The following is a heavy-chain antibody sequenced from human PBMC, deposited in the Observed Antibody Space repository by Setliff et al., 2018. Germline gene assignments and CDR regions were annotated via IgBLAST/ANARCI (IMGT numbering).Heavy chain of an antibody. Sequence: LRLSCAASGFTFTAYTMNWVRQAPGQGLEWVASIDTSSYWIYYADSVKGRFAISRDNAENSLYLQMNSLRAEDTAVYYCVSDPPNSGYAFDLWGQGAMVTVSS. CDR2: IDTSSYWI. CDR1: GFTFTAYT. J-gene: IGHJ3*01. D-gene: IGHD2-21*01. CDR3: VSDPPNSGYAFDL. V-gene: IGHV3-21*01.